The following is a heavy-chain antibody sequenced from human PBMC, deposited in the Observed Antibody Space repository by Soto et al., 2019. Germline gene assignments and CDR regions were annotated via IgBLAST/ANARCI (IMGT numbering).Heavy chain of an antibody. CDR2: IYYSGST. J-gene: IGHJ5*02. CDR1: GGSISSGDYY. D-gene: IGHD3-22*01. Sequence: PSETLSLTCTVSGGSISSGDYYWSWIRQPPGKGLEWIGYIYYSGSTYYNPSLKSRVTISVDTSKNQFSLKLSSVTAADTAVYYCARVRYDSRGAYHNWFDTWGQGTLVTVSS. V-gene: IGHV4-30-4*01. CDR3: ARVRYDSRGAYHNWFDT.